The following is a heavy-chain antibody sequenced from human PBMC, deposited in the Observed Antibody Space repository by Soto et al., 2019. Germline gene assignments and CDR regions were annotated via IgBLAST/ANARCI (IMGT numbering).Heavy chain of an antibody. D-gene: IGHD2-8*01. CDR2: ISAYNGNT. CDR1: GYTFTSYG. CDR3: ARDVPPRYCTNGVCKHGWFDP. Sequence: WASVKVSCKASGYTFTSYGISWVRQAPGQGLEWMGWISAYNGNTNYAQKLQGRVTMTTDTSTSTAYMELRSLRSDDTAVYYCARDVPPRYCTNGVCKHGWFDPWGQGTLVTVSS. V-gene: IGHV1-18*04. J-gene: IGHJ5*02.